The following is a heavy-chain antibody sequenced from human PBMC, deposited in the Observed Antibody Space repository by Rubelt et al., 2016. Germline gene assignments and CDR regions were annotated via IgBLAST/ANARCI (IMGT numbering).Heavy chain of an antibody. CDR1: RFTFSTYG. CDR3: ASPGFSGSHYCYYVMGV. D-gene: IGHD1-26*01. CDR2: ITGSGGST. J-gene: IGHJ6*02. Sequence: QVQLVESGGGVVQPGRSLRLSCVASRFTFSTYGMHWVRQAPGKGLEWVSAITGSGGSTYYADSVKGRFTISRAHSKNTLYLQMNSLRAEDTAVYYCASPGFSGSHYCYYVMGVWGQGTTVTVSS. V-gene: IGHV3-NL1*01.